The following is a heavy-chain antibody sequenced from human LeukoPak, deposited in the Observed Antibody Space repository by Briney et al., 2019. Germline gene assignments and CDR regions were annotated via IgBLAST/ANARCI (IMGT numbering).Heavy chain of an antibody. V-gene: IGHV1-18*01. J-gene: IGHJ4*02. CDR2: ISAYNGNT. D-gene: IGHD3-22*01. CDR3: ARDSLPIGSPALHYYDSSGYLKAHDY. CDR1: GYTFTSYG. Sequence: GASVKDSCKASGYTFTSYGISWVRQAPGQGLEWMGWISAYNGNTNYAQKLQGRVTMTTDTSTSTAYMELRSLRSEDTAVYYCARDSLPIGSPALHYYDSSGYLKAHDYWGQGTLVTVSS.